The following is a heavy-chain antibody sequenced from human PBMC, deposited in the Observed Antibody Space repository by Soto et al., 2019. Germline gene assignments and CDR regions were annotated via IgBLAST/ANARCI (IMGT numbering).Heavy chain of an antibody. D-gene: IGHD3-9*01. Sequence: QVQLQQWGAGPLRPLETLSLTCGVSGGSFSGYYWAWIRQSPGKGLVWIGEINDRGSINYNPSQKSRFSISVEASTNHYSRTLTSVTAADTSVYYCARESHDILTGPPWVWYFDLWGRGTLVTVSS. J-gene: IGHJ2*01. CDR1: GGSFSGYY. CDR2: INDRGSI. CDR3: ARESHDILTGPPWVWYFDL. V-gene: IGHV4-34*01.